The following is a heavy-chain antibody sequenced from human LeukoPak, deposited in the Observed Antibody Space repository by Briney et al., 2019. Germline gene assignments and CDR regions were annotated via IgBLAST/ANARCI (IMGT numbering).Heavy chain of an antibody. CDR1: GFTFSDYY. V-gene: IGHV3-11*06. D-gene: IGHD6-6*01. CDR3: ARDSRYSSSSFSDY. J-gene: IGHJ4*02. Sequence: GGSLRLSCAASGFTFSDYYMSWIRQAPGKGLEWVSYISSSSSYIYYADSVKGRFTISRDNAKNSLYLQMNSLRAEDTAVYYCARDSRYSSSSFSDYWGQGTLVTVSS. CDR2: ISSSSSYI.